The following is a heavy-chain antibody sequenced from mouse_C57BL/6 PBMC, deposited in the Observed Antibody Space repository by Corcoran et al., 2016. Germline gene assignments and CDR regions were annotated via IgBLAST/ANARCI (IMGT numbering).Heavy chain of an antibody. D-gene: IGHD2-3*01. J-gene: IGHJ1*03. V-gene: IGHV3-6*01. CDR1: GYSITSGYY. CDR3: ARFDGYSYWYFDV. CDR2: ISYDGSN. Sequence: DVQLQESGPGLVKPSQSLSLTCSVTGYSITSGYYWNWIRQFPGNKLEWMGYISYDGSNNYNPSLKNRISITRDTSKNQFFLKLNSVTTEDTATYYCARFDGYSYWYFDVWGTGTTVTVSS.